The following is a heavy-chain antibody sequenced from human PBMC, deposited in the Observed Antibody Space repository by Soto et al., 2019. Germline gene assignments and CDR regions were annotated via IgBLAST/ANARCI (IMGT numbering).Heavy chain of an antibody. J-gene: IGHJ5*02. CDR3: AHRTTPVPWWFAP. D-gene: IGHD4-17*01. CDR1: GFSLTTSGVG. Sequence: QITLKESGPTLVKPTQTLTLTCTFSGFSLTTSGVGVGWIRQPPGKALEWLALIYWDDDKRYSPSLKSRLTTPXDXXKTHVVLTMTTMDPADTATYFCAHRTTPVPWWFAPWGQGTLVTVSS. CDR2: IYWDDDK. V-gene: IGHV2-5*02.